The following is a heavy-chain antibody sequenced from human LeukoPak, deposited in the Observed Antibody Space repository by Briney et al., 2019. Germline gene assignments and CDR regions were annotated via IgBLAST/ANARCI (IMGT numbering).Heavy chain of an antibody. CDR2: ISYYGSNK. CDR1: GFTFSSYA. CDR3: ARIPYCTNGVCESY. D-gene: IGHD2-8*01. Sequence: GGSLRLSCAASGFTFSSYAMHWVRQAPAKEREGVAVISYYGSNKYYADSVKGRFTISRDNSKNTLSLQMNSLRAEDTPVYYCARIPYCTNGVCESYWGEGTMVTVS. J-gene: IGHJ4*02. V-gene: IGHV3-30-3*01.